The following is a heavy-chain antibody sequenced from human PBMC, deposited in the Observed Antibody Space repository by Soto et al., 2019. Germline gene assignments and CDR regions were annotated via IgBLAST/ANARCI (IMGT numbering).Heavy chain of an antibody. Sequence: PGGSLRLSCAASGFTFSSYGMHWVRQAPGKGLEWVAVIWYDGSNKYYADSVKGRFTISRDNSKNTLYLQMNSLRAEDTAVYYCARDKGYYGSGSPLHGMDVWSQETTVTVSS. CDR1: GFTFSSYG. D-gene: IGHD3-10*01. V-gene: IGHV3-33*01. CDR3: ARDKGYYGSGSPLHGMDV. J-gene: IGHJ6*02. CDR2: IWYDGSNK.